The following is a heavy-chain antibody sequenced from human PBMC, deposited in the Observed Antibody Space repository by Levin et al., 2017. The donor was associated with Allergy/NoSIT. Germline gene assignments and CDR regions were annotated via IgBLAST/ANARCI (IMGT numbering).Heavy chain of an antibody. CDR1: GGSISSGGYY. CDR2: IYYSGST. D-gene: IGHD3-10*01. V-gene: IGHV4-31*03. J-gene: IGHJ5*02. Sequence: SCTVSGGSISSGGYYWSWIRQHPGKGLEWIGYIYYSGSTYYNPSLKSRVTISVDTSKNQFSLKLSSVTAADTAVYYCAVMVRGVKRSGWFDPWGQGTLVTVSS. CDR3: AVMVRGVKRSGWFDP.